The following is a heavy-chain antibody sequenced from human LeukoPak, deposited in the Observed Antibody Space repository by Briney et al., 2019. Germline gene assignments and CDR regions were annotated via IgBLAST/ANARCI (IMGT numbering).Heavy chain of an antibody. CDR2: INPNSGGT. CDR1: GYTFTGYY. Sequence: ASVKVSCKASGYTFTGYYMHWVRQAPGQGLEWMGRINPNSGGTNYAQKFQGRVTMTRDTSISTAYMELSRLRSDDTAVYYCARMHYYDSSGYCHLDYWGQGTLVTVSS. CDR3: ARMHYYDSSGYCHLDY. D-gene: IGHD3-22*01. V-gene: IGHV1-2*06. J-gene: IGHJ4*02.